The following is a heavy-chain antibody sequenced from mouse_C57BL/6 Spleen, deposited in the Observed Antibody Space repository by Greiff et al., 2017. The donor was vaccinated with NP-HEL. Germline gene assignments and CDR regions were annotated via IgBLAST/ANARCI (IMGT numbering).Heavy chain of an antibody. V-gene: IGHV7-3*01. D-gene: IGHD2-3*01. J-gene: IGHJ3*01. CDR2: IRNKANGYTT. CDR1: GFTFTDYY. CDR3: ARWDDGYPAWFAY. Sequence: EVHLVESGGGLVQPGGSLSLSCAASGFTFTDYYMSWVRQPPGKALEWLGFIRNKANGYTTEYSASVKGRFTISRDNSQSILYLQMNALRAEDRATYYCARWDDGYPAWFAYWGQGTLVTVSA.